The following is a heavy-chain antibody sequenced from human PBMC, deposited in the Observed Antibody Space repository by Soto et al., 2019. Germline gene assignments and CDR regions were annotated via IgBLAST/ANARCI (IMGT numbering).Heavy chain of an antibody. CDR2: INHSGST. Sequence: PSETLSLTCAVYGGSFSGYYWSWIRQPPGKGLEWIGEINHSGSTNYNPSLKSRVTISVDTSKNQFSLKLSSVTAADTAVYYCARIEDYYYYMDVWGKGTTVTVSS. CDR1: GGSFSGYY. V-gene: IGHV4-34*01. J-gene: IGHJ6*03. CDR3: ARIEDYYYYMDV.